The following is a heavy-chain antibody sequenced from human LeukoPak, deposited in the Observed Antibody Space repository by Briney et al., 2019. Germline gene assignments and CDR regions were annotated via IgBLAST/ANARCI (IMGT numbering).Heavy chain of an antibody. CDR2: IYYSGST. Sequence: SGTLSLTCTESGGSISSYYWSWMGQPPGRGGEGVGDIYYSGSTNYKHSLTSRGKITVETYKSKFSLKLSSVNAEDRALYYCAGDPLHLRDFYFDYCGQGTLVTVSS. J-gene: IGHJ4*02. CDR3: AGDPLHLRDFYFDY. CDR1: GGSISSYY. D-gene: IGHD2-21*02. V-gene: IGHV4-59*01.